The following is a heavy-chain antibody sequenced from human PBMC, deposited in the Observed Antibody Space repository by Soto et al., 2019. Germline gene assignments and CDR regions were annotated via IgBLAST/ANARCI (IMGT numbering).Heavy chain of an antibody. Sequence: TLSLTCTVSGDSISSDDHYWSWIRQPPGKGLEWIGYIYYTGSTYYNPSLKSRLIISIDISKNQFSLKLNSVTAADTAVYYCARHYGDGYDYVDYWGQGTLVTVSS. CDR2: IYYTGST. CDR1: GDSISSDDHY. J-gene: IGHJ4*02. D-gene: IGHD5-12*01. CDR3: ARHYGDGYDYVDY. V-gene: IGHV4-30-4*01.